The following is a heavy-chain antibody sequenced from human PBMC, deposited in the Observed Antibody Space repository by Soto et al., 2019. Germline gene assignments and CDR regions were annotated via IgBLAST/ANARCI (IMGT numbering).Heavy chain of an antibody. CDR2: ISYDGSNK. D-gene: IGHD6-19*01. CDR3: ARERIAVAGTYYYYGMDV. V-gene: IGHV3-30-3*01. J-gene: IGHJ6*02. Sequence: PWGTLRRPGAAGGCSLSSYAMRWFGRGSGKGLEWGAVISYDGSNKYYADSVRGRFTISRDNSKNTLYLQMNTLRPEDTAVYYCARERIAVAGTYYYYGMDVWGQGTTVTVSS. CDR1: GCSLSSYA.